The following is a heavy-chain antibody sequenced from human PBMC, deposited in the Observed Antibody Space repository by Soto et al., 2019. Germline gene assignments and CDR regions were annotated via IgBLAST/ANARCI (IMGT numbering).Heavy chain of an antibody. CDR3: ARTTRMTTMIDY. J-gene: IGHJ4*02. Sequence: TSETLSLTCAVYGGSFSGYYWGWIRQPPGKGLEWIGEINHSGSTNYNPSLKSRLTMSLDTSKKQFSLRLSSVTAADTAVYFCARTTRMTTMIDYWGQGTQVTVSS. CDR2: INHSGST. D-gene: IGHD4-17*01. V-gene: IGHV4-34*01. CDR1: GGSFSGYY.